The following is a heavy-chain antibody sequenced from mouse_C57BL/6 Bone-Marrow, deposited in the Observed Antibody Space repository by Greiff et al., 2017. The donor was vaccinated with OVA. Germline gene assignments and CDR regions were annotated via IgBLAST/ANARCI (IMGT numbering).Heavy chain of an antibody. J-gene: IGHJ4*01. CDR2: IYPRSGNT. CDR1: GYTFTSYG. CDR3: ARPPLYSNRWDY. D-gene: IGHD2-5*01. Sequence: QVQLQQSGAELARPGASVKLSCKASGYTFTSYGISWVKQRTGQGLEWIGEIYPRSGNTYYNEKFKGKGTLTADKSSSTAYMELRSLTSEDSAVYFCARPPLYSNRWDYWGQGTSVTVSS. V-gene: IGHV1-81*01.